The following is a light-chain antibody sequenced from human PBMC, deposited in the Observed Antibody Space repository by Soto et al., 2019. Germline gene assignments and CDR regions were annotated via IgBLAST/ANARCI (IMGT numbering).Light chain of an antibody. CDR1: RSLQTW. CDR3: QQYTCLWT. Sequence: IQMPQSPSTLSASVGDRVTITCRASRSLQTWLAWYQQKPGKVPKLLIYQASSLQNGVPARFIGSGSGTEFTLTISSLQPDDVATYYCQQYTCLWTFGPGTKVDIK. CDR2: QAS. J-gene: IGKJ1*01. V-gene: IGKV1-5*03.